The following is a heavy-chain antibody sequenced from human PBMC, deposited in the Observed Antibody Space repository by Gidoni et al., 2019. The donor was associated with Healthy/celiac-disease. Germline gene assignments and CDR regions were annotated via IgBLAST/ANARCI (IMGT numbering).Heavy chain of an antibody. J-gene: IGHJ4*02. CDR1: GFTFSSYS. V-gene: IGHV3-48*01. D-gene: IGHD6-13*01. CDR3: ARDLIAAAGTVDY. Sequence: EVQLVESGGGLVQPGGSLRLSCSASGFTFSSYSMNWVRQAPGKGLEGVSYISSSSSTIYYADSVKGRFTISRDNAKNSLYLQMNSLRAEDTAVYYCARDLIAAAGTVDYWGQGTLVTVSS. CDR2: ISSSSSTI.